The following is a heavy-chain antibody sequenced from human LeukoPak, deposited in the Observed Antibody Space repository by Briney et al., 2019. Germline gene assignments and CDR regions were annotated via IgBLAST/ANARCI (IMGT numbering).Heavy chain of an antibody. CDR1: GFTFSSYA. CDR3: ARDNSGSYSFVDY. J-gene: IGHJ4*02. V-gene: IGHV3-30-3*01. D-gene: IGHD3-10*01. CDR2: ISYDGNNK. Sequence: PGRSLRLSCAASGFTFSSYAMHWVRQAPGKGLEWVAVISYDGNNKYYADSVKGRFTISRDSSKNTLYLQMNSLRAEDTAVYYCARDNSGSYSFVDYWGQGTLVTVSS.